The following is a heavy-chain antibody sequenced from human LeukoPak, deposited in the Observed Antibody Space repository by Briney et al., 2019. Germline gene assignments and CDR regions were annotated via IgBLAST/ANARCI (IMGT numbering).Heavy chain of an antibody. D-gene: IGHD4-17*01. CDR2: IYYSGST. CDR1: GGSISSYY. J-gene: IGHJ5*02. V-gene: IGHV4-59*08. Sequence: SETLSLTCTVSGGSISSYYWSWIRQPPGKGLEWIGYIYYSGSTNYNPSLKSRVTISVDTSKNQLSLKLSSVTAADTAVYYCARLRLRPPGWFDPWGQGTLVTVSS. CDR3: ARLRLRPPGWFDP.